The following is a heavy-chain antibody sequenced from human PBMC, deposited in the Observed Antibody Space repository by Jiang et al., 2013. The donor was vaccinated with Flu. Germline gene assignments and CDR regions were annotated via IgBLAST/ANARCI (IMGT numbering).Heavy chain of an antibody. CDR1: GFTFSSYA. J-gene: IGHJ6*02. V-gene: IGHV3-23*01. Sequence: GLVQPGGSLRLSCAASGFTFSSYAMSWVRQAPGKGLEWVSAISGSGGSTYYADSVKGRFTISRDNSKNTLYLQMNSLRAEDTAVYYCAKDRVEDTAMVSSSSADYYGMDVWGQGTTVTVSS. D-gene: IGHD5-18*01. CDR2: ISGSGGST. CDR3: AKDRVEDTAMVSSSSADYYGMDV.